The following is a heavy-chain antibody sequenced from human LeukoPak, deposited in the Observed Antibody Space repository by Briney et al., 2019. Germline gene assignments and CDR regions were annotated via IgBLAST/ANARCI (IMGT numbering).Heavy chain of an antibody. Sequence: SETLSLTCTVSGVSISSSYSYWGWIRRPPGMGLEWIGSIYYTGNTYYNASLKSRVTISVDTSKNQFSLNLSSVTAADTAMYYCARAVLATKSEHWFDSWGQGTLVTVSS. D-gene: IGHD2-8*01. CDR3: ARAVLATKSEHWFDS. J-gene: IGHJ5*01. CDR1: GVSISSSYSY. CDR2: IYYTGNT. V-gene: IGHV4-39*07.